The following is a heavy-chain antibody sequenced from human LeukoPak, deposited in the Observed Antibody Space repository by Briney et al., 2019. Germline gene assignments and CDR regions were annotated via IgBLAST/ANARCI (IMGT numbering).Heavy chain of an antibody. J-gene: IGHJ6*02. Sequence: WETLSLTCSVSGVSISSYFWRWIRQPPGRGLEWFVHIYYSGSTNYNPSLKSRVTISVDTSKSQFSLKLSSATAADTAVYYWARGAGGDWVDYYYYYGMDVWGQGTTVTVSS. D-gene: IGHD2-21*02. CDR1: GVSISSYF. V-gene: IGHV4-59*13. CDR3: ARGAGGDWVDYYYYYGMDV. CDR2: IYYSGST.